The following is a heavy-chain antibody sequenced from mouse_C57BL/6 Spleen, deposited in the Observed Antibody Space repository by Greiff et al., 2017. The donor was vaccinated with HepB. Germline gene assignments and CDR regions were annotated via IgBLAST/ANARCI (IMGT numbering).Heavy chain of an antibody. Sequence: VQLQQPGAELVKPGASVKLSCKASGYTFTSYWMQWVKQRPGRGLEWIGEIDPSDSYTNYNQKFKGKATLTVDTSSSTAYMQLSSLTSEDSAVYYCARRGYDYGAYWGQGTLVTVSA. CDR3: ARRGYDYGAY. CDR1: GYTFTSYW. D-gene: IGHD2-4*01. V-gene: IGHV1-50*01. CDR2: IDPSDSYT. J-gene: IGHJ3*01.